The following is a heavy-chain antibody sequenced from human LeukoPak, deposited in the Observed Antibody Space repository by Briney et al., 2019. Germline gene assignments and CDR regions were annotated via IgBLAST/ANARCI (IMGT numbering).Heavy chain of an antibody. V-gene: IGHV4-59*01. D-gene: IGHD2-2*01. CDR3: AGFLGYCSSTSCYSYMDV. J-gene: IGHJ6*03. Sequence: SETLSLTCTVSGGSISSYYWSWIRQPPGKGLEWIGYIYYSGSTNYIPSLKSRVTISVDTSKNQFSLKLSSVTAADTAVYYCAGFLGYCSSTSCYSYMDVWGKGTTVTVSS. CDR1: GGSISSYY. CDR2: IYYSGST.